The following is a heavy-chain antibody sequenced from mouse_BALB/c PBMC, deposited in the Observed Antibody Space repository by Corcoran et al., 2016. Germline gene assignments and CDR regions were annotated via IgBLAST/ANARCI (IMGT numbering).Heavy chain of an antibody. CDR1: GFNIKDTY. J-gene: IGHJ2*01. V-gene: IGHV14-3*02. D-gene: IGHD3-3*01. Sequence: EVQLQQSGAELVKPGASVKLSCTASGFNIKDTYMHWVKQRPEQGLEWIGRIDPANGNTKYDPKFQGKATITADTSANTAYLQLSSLTSEDTAVDYCSMDIDYWGQGTTLTVSS. CDR2: IDPANGNT. CDR3: SMDIDY.